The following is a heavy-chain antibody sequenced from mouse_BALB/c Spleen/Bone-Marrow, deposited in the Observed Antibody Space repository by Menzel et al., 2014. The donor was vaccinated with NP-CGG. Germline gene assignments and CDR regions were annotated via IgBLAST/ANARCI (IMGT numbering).Heavy chain of an antibody. V-gene: IGHV2-3*01. D-gene: IGHD5-1*01. J-gene: IGHJ3*01. CDR1: EFSLTSYG. CDR2: IWADGST. CDR3: AKGEPYLAWFAY. Sequence: VQLQESGPGLVAPSQSLSITCTVSEFSLTSYGVSWVRQPPGKGLEWQGVIWADGSTSYHSTLISRLSISKDNSKSQVFLKLNSLQTDDTAAYYCAKGEPYLAWFAYWGQGTLVTVSA.